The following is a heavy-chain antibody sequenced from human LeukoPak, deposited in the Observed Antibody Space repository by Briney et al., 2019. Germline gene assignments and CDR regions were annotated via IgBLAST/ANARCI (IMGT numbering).Heavy chain of an antibody. CDR1: GYTFTGYH. CDR3: ARDVGVGYSYAFDF. V-gene: IGHV1-3*01. CDR2: INAGNGNT. D-gene: IGHD5-18*01. J-gene: IGHJ4*02. Sequence: VASVKVSCKASGYTFTGYHMQWVRQAPGQRLEWMGWINAGNGNTRYSQRFQGRVTISRDTSASTVYMALSSLKSEDTAIYYCARDVGVGYSYAFDFWGQGTLVTVSS.